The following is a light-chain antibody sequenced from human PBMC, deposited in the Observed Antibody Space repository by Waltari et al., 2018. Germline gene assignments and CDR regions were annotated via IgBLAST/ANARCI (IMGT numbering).Light chain of an antibody. CDR1: SSDVGGYNF. V-gene: IGLV2-14*01. CDR2: EVS. CDR3: SSFTTTNAPYV. Sequence: QSALTQPASVSGSPGQSIAISCTGTSSDVGGYNFVTWYQHHPGKAPKVMIYEVSNRPSGVANVFSGSKSGNTASLTISGLQAEDEADYYCSSFTTTNAPYVFGAGTKVTVL. J-gene: IGLJ1*01.